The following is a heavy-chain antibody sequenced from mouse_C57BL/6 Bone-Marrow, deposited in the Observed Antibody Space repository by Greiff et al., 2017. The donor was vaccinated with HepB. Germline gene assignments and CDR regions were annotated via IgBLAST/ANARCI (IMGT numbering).Heavy chain of an antibody. CDR2: IYPRSGNT. CDR3: ARSVYYYGISSLAY. J-gene: IGHJ3*01. D-gene: IGHD1-1*01. Sequence: QVRLQQSGAELARPGASVKLSCKASGYTFTSYGISWVKQRTGQGLEWIGEIYPRSGNTYYNEKFKGKATLTADKSSSTAYMELRSLTSEDSACYFCARSVYYYGISSLAYWGQGTLVTVSA. V-gene: IGHV1-81*01. CDR1: GYTFTSYG.